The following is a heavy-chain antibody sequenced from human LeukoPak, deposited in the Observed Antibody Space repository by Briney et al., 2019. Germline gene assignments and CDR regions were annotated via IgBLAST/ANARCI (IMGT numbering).Heavy chain of an antibody. J-gene: IGHJ3*02. V-gene: IGHV1-69*05. Sequence: SVKVSCKASGGTFSSYAISWVRQAPGQGLEWMGRIIPIFGTANYAQKFQGRVTITTDESTSTAYMELSSLRSEDTAVYYCALRPGGGSDAFDIWGQGTMVAVSS. CDR3: ALRPGGGSDAFDI. CDR2: IIPIFGTA. CDR1: GGTFSSYA. D-gene: IGHD2-15*01.